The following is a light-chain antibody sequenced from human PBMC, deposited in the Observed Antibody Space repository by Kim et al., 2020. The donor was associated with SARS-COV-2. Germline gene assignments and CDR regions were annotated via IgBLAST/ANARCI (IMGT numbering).Light chain of an antibody. J-gene: IGLJ2*01. CDR3: QSRDSGGNVV. CDR2: GRN. V-gene: IGLV3-19*01. Sequence: SSELTQDPAVSVALGLTVRITCQGDSLRSYYATWYQQKPRQAPVLVIYGRNNRPSGIPDRFSGSTSGNTASLTISGAQAEDEADFYCQSRDSGGNVVFGGGTKVTVL. CDR1: SLRSYY.